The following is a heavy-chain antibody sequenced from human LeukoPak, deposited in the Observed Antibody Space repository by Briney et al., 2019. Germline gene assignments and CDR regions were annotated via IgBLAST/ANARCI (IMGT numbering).Heavy chain of an antibody. CDR1: GYTFTSYY. V-gene: IGHV1-46*01. Sequence: ASVKVSCKASGYTFTSYYMHWVRQAPGQGLEWMGIINPSGGSTSYAQKFQGRVTMTEDTSTDTAYMELSSLRSGDTAVYYCATGDILTGYRYWGQGTLVTVSS. CDR2: INPSGGST. D-gene: IGHD3-9*01. J-gene: IGHJ4*02. CDR3: ATGDILTGYRY.